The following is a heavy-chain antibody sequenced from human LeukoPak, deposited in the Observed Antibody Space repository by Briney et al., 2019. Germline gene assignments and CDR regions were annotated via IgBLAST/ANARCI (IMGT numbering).Heavy chain of an antibody. V-gene: IGHV3-48*04. Sequence: GGSLRLSCAASGFTFSGYSMNWVRQAPGKGLEWVSYIGPSSNAIHYADSVKGRFTISRDNAKNSLYLQMNSLRAEDTAVYYCANNRASLDYWGQGTLVTVSS. D-gene: IGHD2/OR15-2a*01. CDR1: GFTFSGYS. CDR2: IGPSSNAI. CDR3: ANNRASLDY. J-gene: IGHJ4*02.